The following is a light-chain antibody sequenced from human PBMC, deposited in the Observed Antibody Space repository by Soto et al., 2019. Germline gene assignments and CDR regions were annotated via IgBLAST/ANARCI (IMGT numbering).Light chain of an antibody. CDR2: AAS. CDR1: QSGSTN. Sequence: EIVMTQSPATLSMSPGARATLSCRASQSGSTNLAWYQQTPGQAPRLLIYAASTRATGIPARFSGSGSGTEFTLTISSLQSEDFSVYYCQQYDIDSAFGGWTKVEIK. J-gene: IGKJ4*01. V-gene: IGKV3-15*01. CDR3: QQYDIDSA.